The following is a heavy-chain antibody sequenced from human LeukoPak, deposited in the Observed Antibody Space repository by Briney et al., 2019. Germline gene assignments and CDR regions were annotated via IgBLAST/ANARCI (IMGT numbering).Heavy chain of an antibody. J-gene: IGHJ5*02. V-gene: IGHV4-39*01. CDR2: MYYSGST. Sequence: PSETLSLTCTVSGGSIRSSSYYWGWIRQPPGKGLEWIGTMYYSGSTYYNPSLKSRVTISVDTSKNQFSLKLSSVTAADTAVYYCARRGSSDWNWSDPWGQGALVTVSS. CDR1: GGSIRSSSYY. D-gene: IGHD6-19*01. CDR3: ARRGSSDWNWSDP.